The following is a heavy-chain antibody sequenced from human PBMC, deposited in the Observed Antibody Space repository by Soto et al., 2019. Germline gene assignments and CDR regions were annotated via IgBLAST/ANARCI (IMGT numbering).Heavy chain of an antibody. J-gene: IGHJ4*02. Sequence: GASVKVSCKVSGYTLTELSMHWVRQAPGKGLEWMGGFDPEDGETIYAQKFQDRVTMTEDTSTDTAYMELSSLRSEDTAVYYCATAKHYYDSSGYYTLYYFDYWGQGTLVTVSS. CDR3: ATAKHYYDSSGYYTLYYFDY. CDR2: FDPEDGET. D-gene: IGHD3-22*01. CDR1: GYTLTELS. V-gene: IGHV1-24*01.